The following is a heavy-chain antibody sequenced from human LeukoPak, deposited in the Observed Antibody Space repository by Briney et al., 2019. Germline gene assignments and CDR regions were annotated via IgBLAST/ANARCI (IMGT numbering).Heavy chain of an antibody. CDR3: AKDGSWSCTD. CDR2: IAHHGNNK. Sequence: GGSLRLSCGASGFTFSRSAMHWVRQGPGKGLEWLAYIAHHGNNKYYADSVKGRFTISRDNSKGSLYLQMNSLRADDTAVYYCAKDGSWSCTDWGQGTLVRVSS. D-gene: IGHD2-8*02. CDR1: GFTFSRSA. J-gene: IGHJ4*02. V-gene: IGHV3-30*02.